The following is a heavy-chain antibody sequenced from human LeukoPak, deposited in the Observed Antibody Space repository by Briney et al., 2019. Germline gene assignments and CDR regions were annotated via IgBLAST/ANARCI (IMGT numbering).Heavy chain of an antibody. D-gene: IGHD1-26*01. CDR1: GFTFSRCW. CDR3: AADRGGYRTFDS. J-gene: IGHJ4*02. Sequence: PGGSLRLSCAAPGFTFSRCWMSWVRQGPGKGLEWVANVNHVGSEKYYLDSVKGRFTSSRDNAKDCLYLKMTSLRAEDTAVYYCAADRGGYRTFDSWGQGTLVTVSS. V-gene: IGHV3-7*02. CDR2: VNHVGSEK.